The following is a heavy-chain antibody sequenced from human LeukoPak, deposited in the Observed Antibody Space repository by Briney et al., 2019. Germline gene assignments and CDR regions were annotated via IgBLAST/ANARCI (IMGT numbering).Heavy chain of an antibody. V-gene: IGHV4-38-2*01. CDR3: ARGTKWVPAAIHYFDY. CDR1: GYSISSGYY. D-gene: IGHD2-2*02. J-gene: IGHJ4*02. Sequence: SETLSLTCAVSGYSISSGYYWGWIPQPPGKGLEWIGSIYHSGSTYYNPSLKSRVTISVDTSKNQFSLKLSSVTAADTAVYYCARGTKWVPAAIHYFDYWGQGTLVTVSS. CDR2: IYHSGST.